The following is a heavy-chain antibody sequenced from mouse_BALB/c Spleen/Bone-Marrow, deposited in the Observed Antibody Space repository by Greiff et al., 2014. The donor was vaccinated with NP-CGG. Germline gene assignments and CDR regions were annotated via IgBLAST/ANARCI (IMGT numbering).Heavy chain of an antibody. J-gene: IGHJ2*01. D-gene: IGHD2-14*01. CDR2: INPSTGYT. CDR3: ARGDKGYRYDGPFDY. V-gene: IGHV1-7*01. Sequence: QVQLQQSGAELAKPGASVKMSCKASGYTFTSYWMHWVKQRPGQGLEWIGYINPSTGYTEYNQKFKDKATLTADKSSSTAYMQLSSLTSEDSAVYYCARGDKGYRYDGPFDYWGQGTTLTVSS. CDR1: GYTFTSYW.